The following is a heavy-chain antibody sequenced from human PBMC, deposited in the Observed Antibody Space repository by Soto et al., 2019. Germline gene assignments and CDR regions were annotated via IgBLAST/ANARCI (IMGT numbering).Heavy chain of an antibody. V-gene: IGHV3-30*18. CDR2: ISYDGSNK. CDR3: AKASTTVTTRDYYYGMYV. D-gene: IGHD4-4*01. J-gene: IGHJ6*02. Sequence: GGSLRLSCAASGFTFSSYGMHWVRQAPGKGLEWVAVISYDGSNKYYADSVKGRFTISRDNSKNTLYLQMNSLRAEDKAVYYCAKASTTVTTRDYYYGMYVWGQGTTVTVSS. CDR1: GFTFSSYG.